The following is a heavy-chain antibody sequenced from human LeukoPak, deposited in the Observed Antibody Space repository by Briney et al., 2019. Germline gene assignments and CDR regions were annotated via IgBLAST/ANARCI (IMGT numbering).Heavy chain of an antibody. CDR3: ARHKPLFGYSYGYGYYYYYMDV. V-gene: IGHV1-69*05. Sequence: SVKVSCKASGGTFSSYAISWVRRAPGQGLEWMGGIIPIFGTANYAQKFQGRVTITTDESTSTAYMELSSLRSEDTAVYYCARHKPLFGYSYGYGYYYYYMDVRGKGTTVTVSS. CDR2: IIPIFGTA. CDR1: GGTFSSYA. D-gene: IGHD5-18*01. J-gene: IGHJ6*03.